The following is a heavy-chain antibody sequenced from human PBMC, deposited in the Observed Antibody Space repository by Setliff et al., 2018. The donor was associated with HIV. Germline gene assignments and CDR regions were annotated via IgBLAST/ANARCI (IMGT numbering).Heavy chain of an antibody. CDR2: IYHSGNT. J-gene: IGHJ4*02. CDR3: ARLGYVSGGFYKTPGPYYFDY. D-gene: IGHD3-10*01. CDR1: GYSISSGYY. V-gene: IGHV4-38-2*01. Sequence: NPSETLSLTCAVSGYSISSGYYWAWIRQPPGRGLEYIGTIYHSGNTFYNPSLKSRVTISVDTSRNQYSLKVSSVTAADTAAYYCARLGYVSGGFYKTPGPYYFDYWGQGALVTVS.